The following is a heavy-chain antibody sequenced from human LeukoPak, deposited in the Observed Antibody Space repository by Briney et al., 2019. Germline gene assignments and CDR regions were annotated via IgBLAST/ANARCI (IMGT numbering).Heavy chain of an antibody. D-gene: IGHD5-24*01. CDR1: GFTFSSYS. J-gene: IGHJ4*02. CDR3: ARDRRDGYASFDY. Sequence: PGGSLRLSCAASGFTFSSYSMNWVPQAPGKGLECVSSISSSSSYIYYADSVKGRFTISRDNAKNSLYLQMNSLRAEDTAVYYCARDRRDGYASFDYWGQGTLVAVSS. V-gene: IGHV3-21*01. CDR2: ISSSSSYI.